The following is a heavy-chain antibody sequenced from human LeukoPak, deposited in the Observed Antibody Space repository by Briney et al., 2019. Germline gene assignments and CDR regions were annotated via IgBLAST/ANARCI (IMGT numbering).Heavy chain of an antibody. V-gene: IGHV4-39*01. CDR3: ARHRLLWFGELLYPYYFDY. J-gene: IGHJ4*02. D-gene: IGHD3-10*01. Sequence: SETLSLTCTVSGGSISSSSYYWGWIRQPPGKGLEWIGSIYYSGSTYYNPFLKSRVTISVDTSKNQFSLKLSSVTAADTAVYYCARHRLLWFGELLYPYYFDYWGQGTLVTVSS. CDR1: GGSISSSSYY. CDR2: IYYSGST.